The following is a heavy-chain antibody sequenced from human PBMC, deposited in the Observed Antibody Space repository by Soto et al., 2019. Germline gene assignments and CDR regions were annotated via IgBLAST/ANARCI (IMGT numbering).Heavy chain of an antibody. V-gene: IGHV3-64*01. CDR3: ARASTSYYDILTGPIPFDY. D-gene: IGHD3-9*01. CDR2: ISSNGGST. CDR1: GFTFSSYA. Sequence: PGGSLRLSCGASGFTFSSYAMHWVRQAPGKGLEYVSAISSNGGSTYYTNSVKGRFTISRDNSKNTLYLQMGSLRAEDMAVYYCARASTSYYDILTGPIPFDYWGQGTPVTVSS. J-gene: IGHJ4*02.